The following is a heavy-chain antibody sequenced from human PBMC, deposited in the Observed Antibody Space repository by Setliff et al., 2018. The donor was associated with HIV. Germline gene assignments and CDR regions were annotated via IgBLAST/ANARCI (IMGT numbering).Heavy chain of an antibody. D-gene: IGHD2-2*01. CDR1: GFTFGGFA. V-gene: IGHV3-21*01. CDR2: ISSTSSYI. CDR3: ARGYCSSTSCRYYFDY. J-gene: IGHJ4*02. Sequence: GESLKISCVPSGFTFGGFAMSWVRQAPGRGLEWVSSISSTSSYIYYADSVKGRFTISRDNAKNSLYLQMNSLRAEDTAVYYCARGYCSSTSCRYYFDYWGQGTLVTAPQ.